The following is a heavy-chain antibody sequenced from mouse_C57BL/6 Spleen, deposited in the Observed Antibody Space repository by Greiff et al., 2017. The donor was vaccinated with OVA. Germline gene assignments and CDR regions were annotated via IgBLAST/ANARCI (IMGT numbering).Heavy chain of an antibody. Sequence: QVQLQQPGAELVRPGSSVKLSCKASGYTFTSYWMHWVKQRPIQGLEWIGNIDPSDSETHYNQKFKDKATLTVDKSSSTAYMQLSSLTSEDSAVYYCARWGDYDVGTGFAYWGQGTLVTVSA. CDR3: ARWGDYDVGTGFAY. D-gene: IGHD2-4*01. CDR2: IDPSDSET. V-gene: IGHV1-52*01. J-gene: IGHJ3*01. CDR1: GYTFTSYW.